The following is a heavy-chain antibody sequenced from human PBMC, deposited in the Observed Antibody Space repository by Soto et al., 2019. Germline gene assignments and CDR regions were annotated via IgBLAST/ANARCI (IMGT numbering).Heavy chain of an antibody. CDR3: ARAFSSSSAVDL. CDR1: GESISSGGYY. Sequence: QVQLQESGPGLVKPSQTLSLTCTVSGESISSGGYYWSWIRHHPGKGLEWIGYIYDSESDYYNPSLKSRVTISMDTSTNQFAMRLSSVTAADTAVYFCARAFSSSSAVDLWGQGTQVTVSS. D-gene: IGHD6-6*01. V-gene: IGHV4-31*03. CDR2: IYDSESD. J-gene: IGHJ5*02.